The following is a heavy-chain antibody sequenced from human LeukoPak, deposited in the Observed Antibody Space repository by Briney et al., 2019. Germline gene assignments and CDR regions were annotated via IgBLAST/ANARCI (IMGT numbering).Heavy chain of an antibody. V-gene: IGHV4-34*01. CDR3: ARGNPKNDYIWGSYRSWFDP. D-gene: IGHD3-16*02. Sequence: SETLSLTCAVYGGSFSGYYWGWIRQPPGKGLEWIGEINHSGSTNYNPSLKSRVTISVDTSKNQFSLKLSSVTAADTAVYYCARGNPKNDYIWGSYRSWFDPWGQGTLVTVSS. J-gene: IGHJ5*02. CDR1: GGSFSGYY. CDR2: INHSGST.